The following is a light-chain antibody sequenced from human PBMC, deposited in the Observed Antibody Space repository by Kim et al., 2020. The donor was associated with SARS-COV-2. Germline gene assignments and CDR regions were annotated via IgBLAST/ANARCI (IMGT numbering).Light chain of an antibody. CDR1: SGSIASNY. V-gene: IGLV6-57*01. J-gene: IGLJ3*02. CDR3: QSYDSNIGV. CDR2: EDN. Sequence: NFMLTQPHSVSESPGKTVTISCTRSSGSIASNYVQWYQQRPGSSPTTVIYEDNERPSGVPDRFSGSIDSSSNSAYLTISGLKAEDEADYYCQSYDSNIGVFGGGTQLTVL.